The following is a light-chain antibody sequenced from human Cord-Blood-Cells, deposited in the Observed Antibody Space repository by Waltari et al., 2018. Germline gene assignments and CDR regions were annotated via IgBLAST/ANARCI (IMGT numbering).Light chain of an antibody. V-gene: IGKV3-11*01. Sequence: PGERATLSCRASQSVSSYLAWYQQKPGQAPRLLIYDASNRATGIQARFSGSGSGTDFTLTISNLEPEDFAVYYCQQRSNWPPFTFGPGTKVDIK. CDR2: DAS. CDR3: QQRSNWPPFT. J-gene: IGKJ3*01. CDR1: QSVSSY.